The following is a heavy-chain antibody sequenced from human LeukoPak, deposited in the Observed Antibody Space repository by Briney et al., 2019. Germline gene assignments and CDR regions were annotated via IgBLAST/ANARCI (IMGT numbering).Heavy chain of an antibody. D-gene: IGHD5-12*01. CDR2: INSDGSST. CDR3: ARGVRTSSGYDSGI. Sequence: QSGGSLRLSCAASGFTFSSYWMHWVRQAPGKGVGWVSRINSDGSSTSYADSVKGRFTISRDNAKNTLYLQMNSLRAEDTAVYYCARGVRTSSGYDSGICGQGTMVTVSS. CDR1: GFTFSSYW. J-gene: IGHJ3*02. V-gene: IGHV3-74*01.